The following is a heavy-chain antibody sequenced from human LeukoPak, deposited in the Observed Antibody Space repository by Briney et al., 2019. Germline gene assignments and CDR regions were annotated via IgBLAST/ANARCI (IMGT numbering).Heavy chain of an antibody. J-gene: IGHJ4*02. CDR3: AKVFSFEHISDY. CDR1: GFTFSIYA. Sequence: GGSLRLSCAASGFTFSIYAMSWVRQAPGKGLEWVSAISGSGGAAYYADSVKGRFTISRDNSKNTLYLQMNSLRVEDTAVYYCAKVFSFEHISDYWGQGTLFTVSS. D-gene: IGHD3-10*01. CDR2: ISGSGGAA. V-gene: IGHV3-23*01.